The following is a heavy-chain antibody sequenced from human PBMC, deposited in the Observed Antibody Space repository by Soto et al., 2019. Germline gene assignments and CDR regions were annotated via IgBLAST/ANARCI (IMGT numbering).Heavy chain of an antibody. CDR2: IKTKTDGGTT. CDR1: GFSFRNAG. Sequence: PGGSQRLSCTASGFSFRNAGMNWVRQAPGKGLEWVGRIKTKTDGGTTDYSAPVKGRFTISRDDSKDTLYLQMNSLKTEDTAVYYCTTDHGTAWNDYWGQGTLVTVSS. J-gene: IGHJ4*02. D-gene: IGHD2-8*02. V-gene: IGHV3-15*07. CDR3: TTDHGTAWNDY.